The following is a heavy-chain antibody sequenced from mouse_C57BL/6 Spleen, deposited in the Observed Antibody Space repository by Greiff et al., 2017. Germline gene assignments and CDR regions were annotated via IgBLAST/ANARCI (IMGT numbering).Heavy chain of an antibody. J-gene: IGHJ1*03. CDR3: ARGYDYGYFDV. Sequence: EVKLVESGGGLVQSGRSLRLSCATSGFTFSDFYMEWVRQAPGKGLEWIAASRNKANDYTTEYSASVKGRFIVSRDTSQSFLYLQMNPLGAEDTAIYYCARGYDYGYFDVWGTGTTVTVSS. D-gene: IGHD2-3*01. V-gene: IGHV7-1*01. CDR1: GFTFSDFY. CDR2: SRNKANDYTT.